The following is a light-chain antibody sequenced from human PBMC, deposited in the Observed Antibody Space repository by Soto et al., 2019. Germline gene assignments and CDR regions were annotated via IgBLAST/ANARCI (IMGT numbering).Light chain of an antibody. V-gene: IGKV3-20*01. CDR2: GAS. J-gene: IGKJ1*01. CDR3: QQYGRT. CDR1: QSVSSSY. Sequence: EIVLTQSPGTLSLSPGERATLPCRASQSVSSSYLAWYQQKPGQAPRLLIYGASSRATGIPDRFSGSGSGTDFTLTISRLEAEDFAVYYCQQYGRTFGQGTKVEIK.